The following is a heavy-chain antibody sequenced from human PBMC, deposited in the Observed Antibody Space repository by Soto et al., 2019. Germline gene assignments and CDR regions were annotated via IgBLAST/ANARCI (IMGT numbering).Heavy chain of an antibody. CDR1: GGSISSSTW. J-gene: IGHJ4*02. Sequence: SDSLSLACTVSGGSISSSTWGRWVRQPPGKGLEWIGEIYHSGSTNSNLSLKIRVTIAVDRTKNQFSLKLSSVAAADTAVYYWASSTVETRNRFDYWGQGTLVTVSS. CDR3: ASSTVETRNRFDY. V-gene: IGHV4-4*02. D-gene: IGHD6-19*01. CDR2: IYHSGST.